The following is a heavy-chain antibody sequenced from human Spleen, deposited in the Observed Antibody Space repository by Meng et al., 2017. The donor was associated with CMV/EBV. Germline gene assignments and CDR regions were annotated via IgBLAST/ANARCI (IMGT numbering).Heavy chain of an antibody. CDR1: GGSITSYY. Sequence: SETLSLTCTVSGGSITSYYWSWIRQPPGKGLEWIGEINHSGSTNYNPSLKSRVTISVDTSKNQFFLKLSSVTAADTAVYYCARGRAQWIYWGQGTLVTVSS. CDR3: ARGRAQWIY. V-gene: IGHV4-34*01. J-gene: IGHJ4*02. CDR2: INHSGST. D-gene: IGHD5-12*01.